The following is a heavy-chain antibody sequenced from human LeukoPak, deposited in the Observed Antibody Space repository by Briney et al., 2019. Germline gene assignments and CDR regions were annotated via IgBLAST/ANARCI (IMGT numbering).Heavy chain of an antibody. CDR3: ARVPNSGSYGGVAY. CDR1: GFTFISYS. CDR2: IIGSSSYI. V-gene: IGHV3-21*01. D-gene: IGHD1-26*01. J-gene: IGHJ4*02. Sequence: PGGSLRLSCAASGFTFISYSMNWVRQAPGKWLEWGSSIIGSSSYIYYADSVKGRFTISRDNAKTSLYLHMNSLRDEDTAVYYCARVPNSGSYGGVAYWGQGTLVTVSS.